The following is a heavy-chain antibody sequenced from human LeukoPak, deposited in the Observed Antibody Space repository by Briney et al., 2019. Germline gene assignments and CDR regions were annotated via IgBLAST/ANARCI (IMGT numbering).Heavy chain of an antibody. J-gene: IGHJ4*02. V-gene: IGHV4-39*07. CDR2: IYFSGGT. Sequence: SETLSLTCTVSGDSISSSNCYWGWIRQPPGKGLEWIGSIYFSGGTYYNASLKSRVTISVDTSKNQFSLKLNSMTSADTAVYYCARERAAGNPSHFDYWGQGTLVTVSS. CDR3: ARERAAGNPSHFDY. D-gene: IGHD6-13*01. CDR1: GDSISSSNCY.